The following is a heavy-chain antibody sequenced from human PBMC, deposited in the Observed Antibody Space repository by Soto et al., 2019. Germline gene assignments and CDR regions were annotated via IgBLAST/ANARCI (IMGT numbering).Heavy chain of an antibody. CDR1: GNTFTNYY. V-gene: IGHV1-46*01. D-gene: IGHD2-21*02. CDR2: INPSGGHT. CDR3: ARGGHVVVVTAAFDY. Sequence: GASVKVSGTASGNTFTNYYIHCVRQAPGQGLEWMGTINPSGGHTTYAQKFLGRVTMTRDTSTSTLYMELTSLRSEDTAVYYCARGGHVVVVTAAFDYWGQGTLVTVSS. J-gene: IGHJ4*02.